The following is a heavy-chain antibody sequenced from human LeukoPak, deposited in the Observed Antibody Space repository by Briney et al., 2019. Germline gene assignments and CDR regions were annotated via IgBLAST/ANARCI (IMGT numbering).Heavy chain of an antibody. Sequence: PGGSLRLSCAASGFTVSTSYMSWVRQAPGKGLEWISSISSSTSYIYYADSVKGRFTISRDNAKNSLYLQMNSLRVEDTAVYYCARAYYTSRSQVDYWGQGTLVTVSS. CDR2: ISSSTSYI. CDR1: GFTVSTSY. D-gene: IGHD3-10*01. CDR3: ARAYYTSRSQVDY. V-gene: IGHV3-21*01. J-gene: IGHJ4*02.